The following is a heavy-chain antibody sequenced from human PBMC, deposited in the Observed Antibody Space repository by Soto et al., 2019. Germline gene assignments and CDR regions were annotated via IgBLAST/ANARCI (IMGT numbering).Heavy chain of an antibody. J-gene: IGHJ4*02. V-gene: IGHV1-69*13. CDR1: GVTFSSYA. CDR3: ASHYDSSGYYYRGLDY. Sequence: SVKVSCKASGVTFSSYAISWVRQAPGQGLEWMGGIIPIFGTADYAQKFQGRVTITADESTSTGNMELSSLRSEDTAVYYCASHYDSSGYYYRGLDYWGQGTLVTVSS. CDR2: IIPIFGTA. D-gene: IGHD3-22*01.